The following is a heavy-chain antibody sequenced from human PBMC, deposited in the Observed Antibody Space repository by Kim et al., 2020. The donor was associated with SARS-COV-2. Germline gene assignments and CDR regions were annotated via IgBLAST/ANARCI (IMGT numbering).Heavy chain of an antibody. Sequence: GGSLRLSCAASGFTFSSYAMHWVRQAPGKGLEWVAVISYDGSNKYYADSVKGRFTISRDNSKNTLYLQMNSLRAEDTAVYYCARGFGELLDGYWGQGTLVTVSS. D-gene: IGHD3-10*01. CDR2: ISYDGSNK. V-gene: IGHV3-30*04. J-gene: IGHJ4*02. CDR1: GFTFSSYA. CDR3: ARGFGELLDGY.